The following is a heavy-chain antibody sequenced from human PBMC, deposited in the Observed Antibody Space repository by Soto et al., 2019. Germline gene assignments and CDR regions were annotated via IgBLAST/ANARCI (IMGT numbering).Heavy chain of an antibody. J-gene: IGHJ4*02. V-gene: IGHV6-1*01. CDR2: TYYRSKWFN. D-gene: IGHD3-10*01. CDR3: ARGQYYAFDY. Sequence: SETLSLTCAIFGDSVSGHSVAWNWIRQSPSRGLEWVGRTYYRSKWFNDYAASVKSRITVNPDTSKNQVTLQLSSVTPEDTAVYYCARGQYYAFDYWGQGTLVTVSS. CDR1: GDSVSGHSVA.